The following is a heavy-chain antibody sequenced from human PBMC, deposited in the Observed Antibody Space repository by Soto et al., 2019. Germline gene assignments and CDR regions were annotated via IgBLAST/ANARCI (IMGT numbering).Heavy chain of an antibody. J-gene: IGHJ4*02. D-gene: IGHD3-22*01. CDR2: IIPIFGTA. CDR1: GGTFSSYA. V-gene: IGHV1-69*13. CDR3: ASPQKSYYYDSSGSANQFDY. Sequence: ASVKVSCKASGGTFSSYAISWVRQAPGQGLEWMGGIIPIFGTANYAQKFQGRVTITADESTSTAYMELSSLRSEDTAVYYCASPQKSYYYDSSGSANQFDYWGQGTLVTVSS.